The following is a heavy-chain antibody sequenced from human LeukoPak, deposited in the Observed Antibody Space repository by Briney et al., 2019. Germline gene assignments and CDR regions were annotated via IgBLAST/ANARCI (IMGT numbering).Heavy chain of an antibody. V-gene: IGHV3-30*02. J-gene: IGHJ4*02. CDR2: IRYDGSNK. D-gene: IGHD2-2*01. CDR1: GFTFSSYG. Sequence: GGSLRLSCAASGFTFSSYGMHWVRQAPGKGLEWVAFIRYDGSNKYYADSVKGRFTISRDNSKNTLYLQMNSLRAEDTAVYYCAKGGYCSSTSCYLGEDYWGQGTLVTVSS. CDR3: AKGGYCSSTSCYLGEDY.